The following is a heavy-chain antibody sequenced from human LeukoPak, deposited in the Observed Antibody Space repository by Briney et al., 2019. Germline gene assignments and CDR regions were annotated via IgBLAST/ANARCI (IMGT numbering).Heavy chain of an antibody. D-gene: IGHD6-13*01. V-gene: IGHV3-23*01. CDR2: ISGSGDST. Sequence: PGGSLRLSCAASGFIFSTCAMNWVRQAPGKGLEWVSAISGSGDSTYYAESVKGRFTISRDNSKNTLSLQMNSLRAEDTAVYYCAKSLAAAGTGGDDYWGQGTLVTVSS. J-gene: IGHJ4*02. CDR1: GFIFSTCA. CDR3: AKSLAAAGTGGDDY.